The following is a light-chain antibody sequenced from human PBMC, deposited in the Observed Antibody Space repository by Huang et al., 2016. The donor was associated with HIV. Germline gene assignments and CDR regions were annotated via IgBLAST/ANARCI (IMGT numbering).Light chain of an antibody. V-gene: IGKV3D-15*01. CDR2: GAS. Sequence: EVVMTQSPATLSVSPGERATLYCRASQSVSSNLAWYQQKPGQAPRLLIYGASTRATGIPARFSGSGSGTEFTLTISSLQSEDFAVYYCQQYNNWPPVTFGQGTKLEIK. CDR3: QQYNNWPPVT. J-gene: IGKJ2*01. CDR1: QSVSSN.